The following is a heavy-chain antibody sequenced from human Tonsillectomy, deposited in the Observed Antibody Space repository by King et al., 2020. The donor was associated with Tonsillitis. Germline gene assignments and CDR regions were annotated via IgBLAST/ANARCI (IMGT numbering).Heavy chain of an antibody. V-gene: IGHV4-59*01. Sequence: QLQESGPGLVKPSETLSLTCTVSGGSISSYYWSWIRQPPGKGLEWIGYIYYSGSTNYNPSLKSRVTISVDTSKNQFSLKLRSVTAADTAVYYCARDYGQLDYFDYWGRGTLVTVSS. CDR1: GGSISSYY. J-gene: IGHJ4*02. CDR3: ARDYGQLDYFDY. D-gene: IGHD6-13*01. CDR2: IYYSGST.